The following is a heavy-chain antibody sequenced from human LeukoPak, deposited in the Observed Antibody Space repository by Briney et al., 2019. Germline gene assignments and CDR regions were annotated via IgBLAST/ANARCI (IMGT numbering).Heavy chain of an antibody. D-gene: IGHD5-18*01. CDR1: GFTFSDSS. J-gene: IGHJ4*02. CDR2: ISSSSTTI. Sequence: GGSLRLSCTASGFTFSDSSMNWVRQAPGKGLEWLSYISSSSTTIYYADSVKGRFTISRDDAKNSLYLQMNSLRAEDTAVYYCARNLNTADDYWGRESWSPSPQ. V-gene: IGHV3-48*01. CDR3: ARNLNTADDY.